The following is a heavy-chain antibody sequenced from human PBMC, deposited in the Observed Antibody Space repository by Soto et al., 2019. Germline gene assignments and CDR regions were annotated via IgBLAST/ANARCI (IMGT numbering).Heavy chain of an antibody. V-gene: IGHV4-30-4*01. CDR3: DRDREGLNWFDP. CDR2: IFYSWST. CDR1: VGSISSGCYY. Sequence: PSETLSLTCTVSVGSISSGCYYWTWILQPPGKGLEWIGYIFYSWSTYYNPSLKSRLTISVDTSRNQFSLALSSVTAADTAVYDCDRDREGLNWFDPWGQGTLVTVSS. J-gene: IGHJ5*02.